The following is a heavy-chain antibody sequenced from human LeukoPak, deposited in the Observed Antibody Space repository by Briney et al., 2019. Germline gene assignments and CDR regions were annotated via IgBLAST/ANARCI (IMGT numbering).Heavy chain of an antibody. J-gene: IGHJ3*02. V-gene: IGHV4-34*01. Sequence: SETLSLTCAVYGGSFSGYYWSWIRQPPGKGLEWIGEINHSGSTNYNPSLKSRVTISVDTSKNQVSLNLKSVTAADTAVYYCVRASLYGTGDYYGVGDIWGQGTLVTVSS. CDR2: INHSGST. D-gene: IGHD2-8*02. CDR3: VRASLYGTGDYYGVGDI. CDR1: GGSFSGYY.